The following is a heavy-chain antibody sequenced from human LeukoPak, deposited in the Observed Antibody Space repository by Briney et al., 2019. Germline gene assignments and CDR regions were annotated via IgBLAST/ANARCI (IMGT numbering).Heavy chain of an antibody. CDR3: ARSRGYSDY. J-gene: IGHJ4*02. D-gene: IGHD5/OR15-5a*01. CDR2: IYYSGST. V-gene: IGHV4-59*01. Sequence: KPSETLSLTCTASGGSISSYYWSWIRQPPGKGLEWIGYIYYSGSTNYNPSLKSRVIISVDTSKNQFSLKLSSVTAADTAVYYCARSRGYSDYWGQGTLVTVSS. CDR1: GGSISSYY.